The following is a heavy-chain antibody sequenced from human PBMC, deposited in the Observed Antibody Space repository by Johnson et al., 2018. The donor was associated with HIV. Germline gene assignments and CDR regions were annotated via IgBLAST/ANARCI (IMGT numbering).Heavy chain of an antibody. CDR1: GFTFSSYD. D-gene: IGHD1-26*01. CDR3: ARDLSGSYRSDAFDI. J-gene: IGHJ3*02. Sequence: VQLVESGGGLVQPGGSLRLACAASGFTFSSYDMHWVRQATGKGLEWVSAIGTAGDTYYPGSVKGRFTISRENAKNSLYLQMNSLRAEDTAVYYCARDLSGSYRSDAFDIWGQGTMVTVSS. V-gene: IGHV3-13*01. CDR2: IGTAGDT.